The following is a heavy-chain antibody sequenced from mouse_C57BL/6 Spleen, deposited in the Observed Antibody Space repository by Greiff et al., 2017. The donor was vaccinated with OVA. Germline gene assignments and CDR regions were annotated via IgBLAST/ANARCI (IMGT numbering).Heavy chain of an antibody. V-gene: IGHV3-6*01. J-gene: IGHJ1*03. Sequence: EVKLMESGPGLVKPSQSLSLTCSVTGYSITSGYYWNWIRQFPGNKLEWMGYISYDGSNNYNPSLKNRISITRDTSKNQFFLKLNSVTTEDTATYYCAREGPYSFYFDVWGTGTTVTVSS. CDR2: ISYDGSN. CDR1: GYSITSGYY. CDR3: AREGPYSFYFDV. D-gene: IGHD2-10*01.